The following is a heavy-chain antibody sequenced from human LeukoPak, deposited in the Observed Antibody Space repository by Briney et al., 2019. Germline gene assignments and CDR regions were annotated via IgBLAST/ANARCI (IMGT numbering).Heavy chain of an antibody. CDR3: AKDSYYYDSNGYYPFYYYYYMDV. V-gene: IGHV3-30*18. J-gene: IGHJ6*03. CDR2: ISYDGSNK. CDR1: GFTFSSYG. D-gene: IGHD3-22*01. Sequence: PGGSLRLSCAASGFTFSSYGMHWVRQAPGKGLEWVAVISYDGSNKYYADSVKGRFTISRDNSKNTLYLQMNSLRAEDTAVYYCAKDSYYYDSNGYYPFYYYYYMDVWGKGTTVTVSS.